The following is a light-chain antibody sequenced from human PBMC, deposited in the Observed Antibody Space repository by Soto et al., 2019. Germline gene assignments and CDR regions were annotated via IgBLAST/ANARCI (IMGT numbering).Light chain of an antibody. J-gene: IGKJ1*01. CDR3: QQFGASLTWT. Sequence: EIVLTQSPGTLSLSPGERATLSCRASQTISGSYLAWYQQKPGQPPRLLIYGASSRATGIPDRFSGSGSGTDFTLTISRLEPEDFAVYYCQQFGASLTWTFGQGTKVDIK. CDR2: GAS. V-gene: IGKV3-20*01. CDR1: QTISGSY.